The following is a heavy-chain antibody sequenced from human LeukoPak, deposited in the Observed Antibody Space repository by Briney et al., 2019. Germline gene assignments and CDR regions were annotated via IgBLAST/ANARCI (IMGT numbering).Heavy chain of an antibody. CDR3: AKEYSSGH. CDR1: GFTFSSYA. D-gene: IGHD6-19*01. Sequence: GGSLRLSCAASGFTFSSYAMSWVRQAPGKGLEWVSGISGRGDNTYYADSVKGRFSISRDNPKNTLYLQMNSLRAEDTALYFCAKEYSSGHWGQGTLVTVSS. CDR2: ISGRGDNT. J-gene: IGHJ4*02. V-gene: IGHV3-23*01.